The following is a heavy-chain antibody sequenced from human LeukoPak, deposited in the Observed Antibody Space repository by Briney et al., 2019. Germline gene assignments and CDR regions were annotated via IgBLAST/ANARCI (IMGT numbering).Heavy chain of an antibody. J-gene: IGHJ3*02. V-gene: IGHV3-15*01. CDR1: GFTFSNAW. Sequence: GGSLRLSCAASGFTFSNAWMSWVRQAPGKGLEWVGRIKSKTDGGTTDYAAPVKGRFTISRDDSKNTLYLQMNSLKTEDTAVYYCTTDSLAYCGGDCMGYALDIWGQGTMVTVSS. D-gene: IGHD2-21*02. CDR3: TTDSLAYCGGDCMGYALDI. CDR2: IKSKTDGGTT.